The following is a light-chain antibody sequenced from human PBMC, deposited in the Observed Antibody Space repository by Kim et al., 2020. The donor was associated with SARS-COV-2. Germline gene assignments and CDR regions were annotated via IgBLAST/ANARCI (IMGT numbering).Light chain of an antibody. J-gene: IGKJ5*01. CDR3: QQRTDWPFIT. Sequence: DIVLTQSPVTLSLSPGERATLSCRASQSVHTYLAWFQQKPGQAPRLLIYDASNRATGIPARFSGSGSGTEFTLTIRSLEPEDSAVYYCQQRTDWPFITFGQGTRLEIK. CDR1: QSVHTY. V-gene: IGKV3-11*01. CDR2: DAS.